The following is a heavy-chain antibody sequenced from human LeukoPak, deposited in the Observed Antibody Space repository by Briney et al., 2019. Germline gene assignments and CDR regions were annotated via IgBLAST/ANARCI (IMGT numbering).Heavy chain of an antibody. J-gene: IGHJ4*02. CDR1: GFTLSSYS. CDR3: ARDGYFDY. V-gene: IGHV3-48*01. Sequence: GGSLRLSCAASGFTLSSYSMSWVRQAPGKGLEWVSYISFSSGTIYYADSVKGRFTISRDNAKNSLYLQMNSLRAEDTAVYYCARDGYFDYWGQGTLVTVSS. CDR2: ISFSSGTI.